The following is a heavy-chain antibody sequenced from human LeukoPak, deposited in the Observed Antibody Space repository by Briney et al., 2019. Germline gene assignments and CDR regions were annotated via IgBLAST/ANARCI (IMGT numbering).Heavy chain of an antibody. Sequence: PSETLSLTCTVSGGSISSYYWSWIRQPPGKGLEWIGSVYYSGTTYYNPFLHSRVTISVDTSKNQIALRLSSVTAADTAVYYCARHAVVTGNFQHWGQGTLVTVSS. CDR1: GGSISSYY. CDR3: ARHAVVTGNFQH. J-gene: IGHJ1*01. D-gene: IGHD2-21*02. CDR2: VYYSGTT. V-gene: IGHV4-39*01.